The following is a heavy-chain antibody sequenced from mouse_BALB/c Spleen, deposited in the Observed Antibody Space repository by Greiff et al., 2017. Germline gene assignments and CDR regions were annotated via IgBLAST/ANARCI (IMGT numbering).Heavy chain of an antibody. J-gene: IGHJ4*01. CDR2: INPSNGGT. Sequence: VQLQQPGAELVKPGASVKLSCKASGYTFTSYYMYWVKQRPGQGLEWIGGINPSNGGTNFNEKFKSKATLTVDKSSSTAYMQLSSLTSEDSAVHYCTRPKGSSYAMDYWGQGTSVTVSS. V-gene: IGHV1S81*02. CDR1: GYTFTSYY. CDR3: TRPKGSSYAMDY.